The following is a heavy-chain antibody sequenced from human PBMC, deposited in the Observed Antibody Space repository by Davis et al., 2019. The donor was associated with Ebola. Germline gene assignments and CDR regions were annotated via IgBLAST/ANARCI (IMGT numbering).Heavy chain of an antibody. CDR2: IKSKTDGGTT. CDR3: TTDPPFMEWELLGGGY. D-gene: IGHD1-26*01. Sequence: PGGSLRLSCAASGFTFSSYSMNWVRQAPGKGLEWVGRIKSKTDGGTTDYAAPVKGRFTISRDDSKNTLYLQMNSLKTEDTAVYYCTTDPPFMEWELLGGGYWGQGTLVTVSS. CDR1: GFTFSSYS. J-gene: IGHJ4*02. V-gene: IGHV3-15*01.